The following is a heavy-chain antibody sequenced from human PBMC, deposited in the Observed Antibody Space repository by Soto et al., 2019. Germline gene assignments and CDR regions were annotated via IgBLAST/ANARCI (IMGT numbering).Heavy chain of an antibody. CDR3: ARGSLLIAAAKNYYYYGMDV. V-gene: IGHV1-69*13. D-gene: IGHD6-13*01. CDR2: IIPIFGTA. J-gene: IGHJ6*02. CDR1: GGTFSSYA. Sequence: ASVKVSCKASGGTFSSYAISWVRQAPGQGLEWMGGIIPIFGTANYAQKFQGRVTITADESTSTAYMELSSLRSEDTAVYYCARGSLLIAAAKNYYYYGMDVWGQGTTVTVSS.